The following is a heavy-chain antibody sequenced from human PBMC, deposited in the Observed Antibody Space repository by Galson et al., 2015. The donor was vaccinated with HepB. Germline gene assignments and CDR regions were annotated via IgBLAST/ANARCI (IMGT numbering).Heavy chain of an antibody. CDR3: AREEAYSGSYYSVY. CDR1: GYTFTSYG. Sequence: SVKVSCKASGYTFTSYGISWVRQAPGQGLEWMGWISAYNGNTNYAQKLQGRVTMTTDTSTSTAYMELRSLRSDDTAVYYCAREEAYSGSYYSVYWGQGTLVTVSS. J-gene: IGHJ4*02. D-gene: IGHD1-26*01. V-gene: IGHV1-18*01. CDR2: ISAYNGNT.